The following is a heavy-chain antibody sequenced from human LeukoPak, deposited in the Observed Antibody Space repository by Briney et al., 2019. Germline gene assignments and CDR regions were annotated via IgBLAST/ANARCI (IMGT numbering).Heavy chain of an antibody. CDR3: TRHGEGYCSGGSCTGDDAFDI. V-gene: IGHV3-73*01. CDR2: IRSKANSYAT. Sequence: GGSLKLSCAASGFTFSGSAMHWVRQASGKGLEWVGRIRSKANSYATAYAASVKGRFTISRDDSKNTAYLQMNSLKTEDTAVYYCTRHGEGYCSGGSCTGDDAFDIWGQGTMVTVS. J-gene: IGHJ3*02. D-gene: IGHD2-15*01. CDR1: GFTFSGSA.